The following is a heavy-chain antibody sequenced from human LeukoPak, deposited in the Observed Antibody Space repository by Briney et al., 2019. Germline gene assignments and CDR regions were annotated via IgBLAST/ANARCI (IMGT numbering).Heavy chain of an antibody. CDR2: IKPKSEGETT. V-gene: IGHV3-15*01. J-gene: IGHJ4*02. CDR3: STGPMFYYDSSGYEVITDY. Sequence: PGGSLRLSCAASGLTFSNAWITWVRQAPGKGLEWVGRIKPKSEGETTDYAAPVEGRFSISRDDSKNTVYLQTHSLKTEDTAFYYCSTGPMFYYDSSGYEVITDYWGQGTLVTVSS. D-gene: IGHD3-22*01. CDR1: GLTFSNAW.